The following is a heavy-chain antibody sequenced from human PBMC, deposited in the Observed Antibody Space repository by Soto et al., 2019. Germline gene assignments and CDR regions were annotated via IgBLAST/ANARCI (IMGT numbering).Heavy chain of an antibody. D-gene: IGHD3-16*01. Sequence: SQTLSLTCAISGDSVSSNSAAWSWIRQSPSRGLEWLGRTYYKSKWYNVYAVSVKSRIIINPDTSKNQFSLQLNSVTPEDTAVYYCAGGTDALPRAFKYWGQATLVTVSS. V-gene: IGHV6-1*01. CDR3: AGGTDALPRAFKY. J-gene: IGHJ4*02. CDR1: GDSVSSNSAA. CDR2: TYYKSKWYN.